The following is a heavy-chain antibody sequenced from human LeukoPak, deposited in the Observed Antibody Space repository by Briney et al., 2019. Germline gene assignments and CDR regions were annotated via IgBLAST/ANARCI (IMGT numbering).Heavy chain of an antibody. D-gene: IGHD5-12*01. Sequence: PGGSLRLSCAASGFTFSIFGMSWVRQAPGMGLEWVSGISDSATYTYYADSVKGRFTISRDNSKNTLYLQMNSLRAEDTAVYYCAKAGSVMVDIVATINGDRAFDIWGQGTMVTVSS. CDR1: GFTFSIFG. J-gene: IGHJ3*02. V-gene: IGHV3-23*01. CDR3: AKAGSVMVDIVATINGDRAFDI. CDR2: ISDSATYT.